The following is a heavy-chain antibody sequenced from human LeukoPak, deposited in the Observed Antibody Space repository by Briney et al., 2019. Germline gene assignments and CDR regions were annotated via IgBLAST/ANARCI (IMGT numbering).Heavy chain of an antibody. V-gene: IGHV1-69*05. CDR3: TRGPVTVTTVLDDY. Sequence: SVKVSCKASGGTFSSYAISWLRQAPGQGLEWMVRIIPIFGTANYAQKFQGRVTITTDESTSTAYMELSSLRSEDTAVYYCTRGPVTVTTVLDDYWGQGTLVTVSS. D-gene: IGHD4-17*01. CDR2: IIPIFGTA. J-gene: IGHJ4*02. CDR1: GGTFSSYA.